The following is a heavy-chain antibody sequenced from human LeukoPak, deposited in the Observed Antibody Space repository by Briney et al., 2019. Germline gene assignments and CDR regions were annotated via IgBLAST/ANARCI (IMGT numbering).Heavy chain of an antibody. CDR3: TTHSVTVTGTHF. CDR2: IKSNTNGGTS. J-gene: IGHJ4*01. V-gene: IGHV3-15*07. Sequence: PGGSLRLSCVASGFTFTEAWMTWVRQSPGLGLEWVGRIKSNTNGGTSEYTAPVKGRFTTSRDDSENTLYLQMNSLRPEDTAMYYCTTHSVTVTGTHFWGQGTLVTVSS. D-gene: IGHD6-19*01. CDR1: GFTFTEAW.